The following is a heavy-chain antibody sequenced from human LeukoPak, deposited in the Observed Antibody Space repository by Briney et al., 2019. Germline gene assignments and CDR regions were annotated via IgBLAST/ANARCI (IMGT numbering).Heavy chain of an antibody. CDR3: ARDPSNSSGYHAHFDS. J-gene: IGHJ4*02. D-gene: IGHD3-22*01. V-gene: IGHV1-18*01. Sequence: GASVKVSCKASGYTFTHHGISWVRQAPGQGLEWMGWISCYNGDTIYAQNVQGRVTMTTDASTRTAYIEVRNLRSDDTAMYYCARDPSNSSGYHAHFDSWGQGTQVTVSS. CDR1: GYTFTHHG. CDR2: ISCYNGDT.